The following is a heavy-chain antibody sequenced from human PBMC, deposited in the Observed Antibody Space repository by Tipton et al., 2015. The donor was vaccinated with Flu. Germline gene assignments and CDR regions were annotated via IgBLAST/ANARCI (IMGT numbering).Heavy chain of an antibody. Sequence: TLSLTCTVSGGSISSYYWSWIRQPPGKGLEWIGYIYYSGSTNYNPSLKSRVTISVDTSKNQFSLKLSSVTAADTAVYYCASSRPPGSDLPSSYGLAVWAQGPPSPVPS. V-gene: IGHV4-59*01. J-gene: IGHJ6*02. CDR2: IYYSGST. CDR1: GGSISSYY. CDR3: ASSRPPGSDLPSSYGLAV. D-gene: IGHD5-12*01.